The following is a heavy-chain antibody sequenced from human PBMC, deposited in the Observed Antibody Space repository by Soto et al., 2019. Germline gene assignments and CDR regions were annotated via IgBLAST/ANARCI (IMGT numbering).Heavy chain of an antibody. CDR3: ATGYFGSFDY. J-gene: IGHJ4*02. D-gene: IGHD3-10*01. Sequence: ASEKVSDKVSGYTRTVLSMHWVQQSPGKGLEWMGGFDPEDGETIYAQKLQGRVTMTEDTSTDTAYMGLSSLRSEDTAVYYCATGYFGSFDYWGQGTLVTVSS. CDR1: GYTRTVLS. V-gene: IGHV1-24*01. CDR2: FDPEDGET.